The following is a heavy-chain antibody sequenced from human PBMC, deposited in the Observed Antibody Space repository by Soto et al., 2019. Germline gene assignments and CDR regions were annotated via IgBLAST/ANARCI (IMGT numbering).Heavy chain of an antibody. CDR1: GFTFSNYA. CDR3: AKYSIPNYRREYFDS. D-gene: IGHD1-7*01. Sequence: GGSLRLSCAASGFTFSNYAMSWVRQAPGKGLGWVSSISRSGSSTYYADSVKGRFTISRDNSKNTVYLRMSRLRVENTAVYYCAKYSIPNYRREYFDSLGQETLVTVSS. J-gene: IGHJ4*02. V-gene: IGHV3-23*01. CDR2: ISRSGSST.